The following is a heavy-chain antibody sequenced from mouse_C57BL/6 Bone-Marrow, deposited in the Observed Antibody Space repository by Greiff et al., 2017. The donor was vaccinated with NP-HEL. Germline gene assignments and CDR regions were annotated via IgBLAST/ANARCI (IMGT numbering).Heavy chain of an antibody. Sequence: DVMLVESGEGLVKPGGSLKLFCAASGFTFSSYAMSWVRQTPEKRLEWVAYISSGGDYIYYADTVKGRFTISRDNARNTLYLQMSSLKSEDTAMYYCTREGALFAYWGQGTLVTVSA. V-gene: IGHV5-9-1*02. CDR2: ISSGGDYI. CDR3: TREGALFAY. CDR1: GFTFSSYA. J-gene: IGHJ3*01.